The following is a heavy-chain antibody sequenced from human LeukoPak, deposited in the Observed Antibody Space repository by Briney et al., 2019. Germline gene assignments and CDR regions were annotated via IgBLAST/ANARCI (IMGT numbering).Heavy chain of an antibody. CDR3: ERGYDSSGYYFDY. J-gene: IGHJ4*02. CDR1: GYTFTGYY. V-gene: IGHV1-2*02. CDR2: INPNSGGT. Sequence: ASVKVSCKASGYTFTGYYMQWVRQAPGQGLEWMGWINPNSGGTNYAQKFQGRVTMTRDTSISTAYMELSRLRSDDTAVYYCERGYDSSGYYFDYWGQGTLVTVSS. D-gene: IGHD3-22*01.